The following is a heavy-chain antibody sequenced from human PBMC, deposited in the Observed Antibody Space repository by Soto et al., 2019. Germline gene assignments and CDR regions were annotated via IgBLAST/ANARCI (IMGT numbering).Heavy chain of an antibody. Sequence: PSETLSLTCTVSGGSVSSGSYYWSWIRQPPGKGLEWIGYIYYSGSTNYNPSLKSRVTISVDTSKNQFSLKLSSVTAADTAVYYCASAVVLGYYYGMDVWGQGTTVTVS. V-gene: IGHV4-61*01. CDR3: ASAVVLGYYYGMDV. CDR1: GGSVSSGSYY. D-gene: IGHD2-2*01. J-gene: IGHJ6*02. CDR2: IYYSGST.